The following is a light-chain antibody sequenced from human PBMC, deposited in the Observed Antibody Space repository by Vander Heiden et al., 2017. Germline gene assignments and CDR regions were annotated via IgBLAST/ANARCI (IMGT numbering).Light chain of an antibody. CDR1: SGHSSYA. Sequence: QLVLTQSPSASASLGASVKLTCTLTSGHSSYAIAWHQQQPEKGPRYLMKLNSDGSHSKGDGIPDRFSGSSSGAERYLTISSLQSEDEADYYCQTWGTGIPWVFRGGTKVTVL. J-gene: IGLJ3*02. CDR2: LNSDGSH. V-gene: IGLV4-69*01. CDR3: QTWGTGIPWV.